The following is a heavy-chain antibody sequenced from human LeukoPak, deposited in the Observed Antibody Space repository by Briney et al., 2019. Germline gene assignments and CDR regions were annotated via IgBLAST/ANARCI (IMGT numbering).Heavy chain of an antibody. CDR1: GFTFDDYA. CDR2: ISWNSGSI. V-gene: IGHV3-9*01. CDR3: ASSDSSTSFSFDY. D-gene: IGHD6-13*01. Sequence: GGSLRLSCAASGFTFDDYAMHWVRQAPGKGLEWVSGISWNSGSIGYADSVKGRFTISRDNAKNSLYLQMNSLRADDTAVYYCASSDSSTSFSFDYWGQGTLVTVSS. J-gene: IGHJ4*02.